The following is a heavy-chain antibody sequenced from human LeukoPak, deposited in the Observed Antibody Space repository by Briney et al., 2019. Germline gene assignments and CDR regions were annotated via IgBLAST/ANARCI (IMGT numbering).Heavy chain of an antibody. V-gene: IGHV4-34*01. Sequence: SETLSLTCAVYGGSFSGYYWSWIRQPPGKGLEWIGEINHSGSTNYNPSLKSRVTISVDTSKNQFSLKLSSVTAADTAVYYCARAYYYDSSGYYGSVRHYYGMDVWSQGTTVTVSS. CDR3: ARAYYYDSSGYYGSVRHYYGMDV. J-gene: IGHJ6*02. CDR2: INHSGST. CDR1: GGSFSGYY. D-gene: IGHD3-22*01.